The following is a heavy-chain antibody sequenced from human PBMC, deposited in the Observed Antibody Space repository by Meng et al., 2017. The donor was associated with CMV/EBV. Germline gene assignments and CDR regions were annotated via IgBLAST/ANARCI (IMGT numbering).Heavy chain of an antibody. CDR1: GGTFSSYA. CDR2: IIPIFGTA. J-gene: IGHJ3*02. V-gene: IGHV1-69*05. Sequence: SVKVSCKASGGTFSSYAISWVRQAPGQGLEWMGGIIPIFGTANYAQKFQGRVTITTDESTSTAYMELSSLRSEDTAVYYCARGGFRNYCDSSGYTKDAFDIWGQGTMVTVSS. D-gene: IGHD3-22*01. CDR3: ARGGFRNYCDSSGYTKDAFDI.